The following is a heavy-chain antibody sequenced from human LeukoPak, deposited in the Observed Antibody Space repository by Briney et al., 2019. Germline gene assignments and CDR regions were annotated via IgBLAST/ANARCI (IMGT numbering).Heavy chain of an antibody. J-gene: IGHJ4*02. V-gene: IGHV3-30*18. D-gene: IGHD5-12*01. CDR2: KSYDGSNI. Sequence: PGGSLRLSCAASGFTFSSYGMHWVRQAPGKGLEWVAVKSYDGSNIYYADSVKGRFTISRDNSMHTVYLQMNSLRPEGTAVYYCAKGSTSGFYYFDYWGQGTLVTVSS. CDR3: AKGSTSGFYYFDY. CDR1: GFTFSSYG.